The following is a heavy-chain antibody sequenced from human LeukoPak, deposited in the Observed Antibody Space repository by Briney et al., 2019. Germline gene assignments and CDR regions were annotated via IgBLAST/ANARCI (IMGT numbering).Heavy chain of an antibody. CDR1: GGTCSSYA. CDR3: ARVRMVTSYYYGMDV. D-gene: IGHD5-18*01. Sequence: SVKVSCKASGGTCSSYAISWVRQAPGQGLEWMGRIIPILGIANYAQKFQGRVTITADKSTSTAYMELSSLRSEDTAVYYCARVRMVTSYYYGMDVWGQGTTVTVSS. V-gene: IGHV1-69*04. J-gene: IGHJ6*02. CDR2: IIPILGIA.